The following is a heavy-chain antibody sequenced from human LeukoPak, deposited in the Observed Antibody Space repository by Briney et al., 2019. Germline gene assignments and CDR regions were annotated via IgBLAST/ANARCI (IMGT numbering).Heavy chain of an antibody. CDR1: GGSISSSSYY. CDR2: IYYSGSN. Sequence: SETLSLTCTVSGGSISSSSYYWGWIRQPPGKGLEWIGSIYYSGSNYYNPSLKSRVTISVDTSKDQFSLKLSCVTAADTAVYYCARSRWRGEIDFDYWGQGTLVTVSS. D-gene: IGHD6-19*01. CDR3: ARSRWRGEIDFDY. J-gene: IGHJ4*02. V-gene: IGHV4-39*07.